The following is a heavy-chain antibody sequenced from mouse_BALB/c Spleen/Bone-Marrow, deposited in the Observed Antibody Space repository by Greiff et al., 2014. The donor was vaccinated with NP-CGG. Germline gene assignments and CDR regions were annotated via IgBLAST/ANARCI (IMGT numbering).Heavy chain of an antibody. CDR1: GFNIKDTY. J-gene: IGHJ3*01. D-gene: IGHD1-1*01. CDR3: AFYYYGSSPFAY. Sequence: LVESGAELVKPGASVKLSCTASGFNIKDTYMHWVKQRPEQGLEWIGRIDPANGNTKYDPKFQGKATITADTSSNTAYLQLSSLTSEDTAVYYCAFYYYGSSPFAYWGQGTLVTVSA. CDR2: IDPANGNT. V-gene: IGHV14-3*02.